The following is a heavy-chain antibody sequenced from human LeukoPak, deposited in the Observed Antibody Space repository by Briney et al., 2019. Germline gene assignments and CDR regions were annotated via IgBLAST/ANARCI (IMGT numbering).Heavy chain of an antibody. Sequence: PGGSLRLSCGASGFSFSTYGMHWIRQPPGKGLEWIGKINHSGSTNYNPSLKSRVTISVDTSKNQFSLKLSSVTAADTAVYYCARPTERHYYDSSGYFDAFDIWGQGTMVTVSS. D-gene: IGHD3-22*01. V-gene: IGHV4-34*01. J-gene: IGHJ3*02. CDR2: INHSGST. CDR1: GFSFSTYG. CDR3: ARPTERHYYDSSGYFDAFDI.